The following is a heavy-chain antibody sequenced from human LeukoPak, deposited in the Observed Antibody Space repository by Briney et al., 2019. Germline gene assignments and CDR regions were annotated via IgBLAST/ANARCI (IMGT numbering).Heavy chain of an antibody. CDR1: GGSISSSSYY. Sequence: PSETLSLTCTVSGGSISSSSYYWGWIRQPPGKGLEWIGSIYYSGSTYYNPSLKSRVTISVDTSKNQFSLKLSSVTAADTAVYYCARTPDYYGSGSYQGYFDYWGQGTLVTVSS. CDR2: IYYSGST. V-gene: IGHV4-39*07. J-gene: IGHJ4*02. D-gene: IGHD3-10*01. CDR3: ARTPDYYGSGSYQGYFDY.